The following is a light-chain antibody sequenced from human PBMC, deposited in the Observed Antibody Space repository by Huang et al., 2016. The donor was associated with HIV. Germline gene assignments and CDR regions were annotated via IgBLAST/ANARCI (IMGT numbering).Light chain of an antibody. CDR2: DAS. J-gene: IGKJ3*01. CDR3: QQYHNWPFT. V-gene: IGKV3-15*01. Sequence: EIVMTQSPATLSVSPGKRATLSCRASQRVSSNLAWYQQKPGQAPRLLIYDASTKATGIPARFSGSGSGTEFTLTISSLQSEDFALYYCQQYHNWPFTFGPGTKV. CDR1: QRVSSN.